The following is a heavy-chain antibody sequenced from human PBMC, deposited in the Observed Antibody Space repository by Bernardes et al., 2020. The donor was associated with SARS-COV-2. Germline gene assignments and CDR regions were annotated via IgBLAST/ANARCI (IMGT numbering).Heavy chain of an antibody. CDR1: GYTFTGYY. J-gene: IGHJ5*02. CDR2: INPNSGGT. V-gene: IGHV1-2*02. D-gene: IGHD3-10*01. Sequence: ASVKVSCKASGYTFTGYYMHWVRQAPGQGLEWMGWINPNSGGTNYAQKFQGRVTMTRDTSISTAYMELSRLRSDDTAVYYCAREGTYYYGSGSRQGYGDNWFDPWGQGTLVTVSS. CDR3: AREGTYYYGSGSRQGYGDNWFDP.